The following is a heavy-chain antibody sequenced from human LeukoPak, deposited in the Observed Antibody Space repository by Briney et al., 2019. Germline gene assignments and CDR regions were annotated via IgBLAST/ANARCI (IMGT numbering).Heavy chain of an antibody. V-gene: IGHV3-30-3*01. CDR3: AKDAVGYCSGGSCFFDY. J-gene: IGHJ4*02. CDR2: ISYDGSNK. D-gene: IGHD2-15*01. Sequence: GGSLRLSCAASGFTFSSYAMHWVRQAPGKGLEWVAVISYDGSNKYYADSVKGRFTISGDNSKNTLYLQMNSLRAEDTAVYYCAKDAVGYCSGGSCFFDYWGQGTLVTVSS. CDR1: GFTFSSYA.